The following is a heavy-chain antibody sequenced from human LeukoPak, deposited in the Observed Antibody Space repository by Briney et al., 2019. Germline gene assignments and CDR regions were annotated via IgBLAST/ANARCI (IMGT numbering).Heavy chain of an antibody. CDR3: ARDGGYDFWSGYYPSYAFDI. D-gene: IGHD3-3*01. V-gene: IGHV3-7*01. CDR2: IKQDGSEK. Sequence: GGSLRLPCAASGFTFSSYWMSWVRQAPGKGLEWVANIKQDGSEKYYVDSVKGRFTISRDNAKNSLYLQMNNLRAEDTAVYHCARDGGYDFWSGYYPSYAFDIWGQGTMVTVSS. CDR1: GFTFSSYW. J-gene: IGHJ3*02.